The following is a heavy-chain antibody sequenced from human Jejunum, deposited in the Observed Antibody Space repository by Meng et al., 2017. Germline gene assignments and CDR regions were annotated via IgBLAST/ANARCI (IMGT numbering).Heavy chain of an antibody. D-gene: IGHD2-15*01. CDR3: AKREVVVAASNAPFDS. Sequence: GESLKISCAASGFTFSTYAMSWVRQAPGKGLEWVSAISGSAASTYYADSVKGRFTVSRDNSKNTLYLQMNSLRAEDTAVYYCAKREVVVAASNAPFDSWGQGTLV. V-gene: IGHV3-23*01. J-gene: IGHJ4*02. CDR2: ISGSAAST. CDR1: GFTFSTYA.